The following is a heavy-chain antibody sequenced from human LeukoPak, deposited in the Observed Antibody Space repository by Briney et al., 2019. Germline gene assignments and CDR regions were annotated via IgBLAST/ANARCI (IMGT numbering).Heavy chain of an antibody. J-gene: IGHJ4*02. CDR2: IYYSGST. Sequence: SETLSLTCTVSGGSISSGGYYWSWIRQHPGKGLEWIGYIYYSGSTYYNPSLKSRVTISVDTSKNQFSLKLSSVTAADTAVYYCARGGAAMVDFDYWGQGTLVTVSA. CDR3: ARGGAAMVDFDY. V-gene: IGHV4-31*03. CDR1: GGSISSGGYY. D-gene: IGHD5-18*01.